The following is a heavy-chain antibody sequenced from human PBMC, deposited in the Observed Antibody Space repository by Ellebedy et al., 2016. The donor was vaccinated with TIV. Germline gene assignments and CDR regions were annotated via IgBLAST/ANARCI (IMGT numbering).Heavy chain of an antibody. J-gene: IGHJ2*01. CDR3: ARVMRITMIVVVISWYFDL. V-gene: IGHV3-7*01. D-gene: IGHD3-22*01. CDR1: GFTFSSSW. Sequence: GESLKISXAASGFTFSSSWMSWVRQAPGKGLEWVANIKQDGSEKYYVDSVKGRFTISRDNAKNSLYLQMNSLRAEDTAVYYCARVMRITMIVVVISWYFDLWGRGTLVTVFS. CDR2: IKQDGSEK.